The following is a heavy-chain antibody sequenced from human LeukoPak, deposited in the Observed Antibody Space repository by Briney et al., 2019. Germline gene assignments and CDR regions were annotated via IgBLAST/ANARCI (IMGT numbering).Heavy chain of an antibody. CDR3: TTGTWVQLWLPDY. V-gene: IGHV3-15*01. Sequence: GGSLRLSCAASGFTFSNAYMSWVRQAPGKGLEWVGHIKSKTDGWTTDYAAPVKGRFIISRDDSKNTLYLELNSLKTEDTAVYYCTTGTWVQLWLPDYWGQRTLVTVSS. CDR1: GFTFSNAY. D-gene: IGHD5-18*01. J-gene: IGHJ4*02. CDR2: IKSKTDGWTT.